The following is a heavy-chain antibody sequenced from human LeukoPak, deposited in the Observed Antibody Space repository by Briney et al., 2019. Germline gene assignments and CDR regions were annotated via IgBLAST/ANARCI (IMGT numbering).Heavy chain of an antibody. CDR1: GYSFTSYW. J-gene: IGHJ5*02. CDR3: ARQPPRKNVYCSGGSCPESWFDP. D-gene: IGHD2-15*01. V-gene: IGHV5-51*01. CDR2: IYPGDSDT. Sequence: HGESLKISCKGSGYSFTSYWIGWVRQMPGKGLEWMGIIYPGDSDTRYSPSFQGQVTISADKSISTAYLQWSSLKASDTAMYYCARQPPRKNVYCSGGSCPESWFDPWGQGTLVTVSS.